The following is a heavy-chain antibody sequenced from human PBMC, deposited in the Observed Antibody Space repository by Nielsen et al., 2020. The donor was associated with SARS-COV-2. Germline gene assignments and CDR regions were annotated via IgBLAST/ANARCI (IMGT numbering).Heavy chain of an antibody. D-gene: IGHD3-16*01. CDR1: GFTFSSYE. CDR3: ARSVLGGFDY. J-gene: IGHJ4*02. CDR2: ISSSGSTI. Sequence: GGSLRLSCAASGFTFSSYEMNWVRQAPGKGLEWVSYISSSGSTIYYADSVKGRFTISRDNAKNSLYLQMNSLRAEDTAVYYCARSVLGGFDYWGQGTLVTVSS. V-gene: IGHV3-48*03.